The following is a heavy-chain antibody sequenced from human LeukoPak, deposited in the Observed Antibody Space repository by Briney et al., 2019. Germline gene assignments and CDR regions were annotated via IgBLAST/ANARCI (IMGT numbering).Heavy chain of an antibody. CDR3: ARGYGNYYYYYMDV. D-gene: IGHD4-17*01. Sequence: ASVKVSCKASGGTFSSYAISWVRQAPGQGLEWMGRIIPIFGTANYAQKFQGRVTITADESTSTAYMELSSLRSEDTAVYYCARGYGNYYYYYMDVWGRGTTVTVSS. V-gene: IGHV1-69*15. CDR2: IIPIFGTA. J-gene: IGHJ6*03. CDR1: GGTFSSYA.